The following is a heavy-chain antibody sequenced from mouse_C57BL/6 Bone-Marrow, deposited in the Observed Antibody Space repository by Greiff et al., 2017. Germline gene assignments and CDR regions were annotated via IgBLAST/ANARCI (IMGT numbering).Heavy chain of an antibody. CDR3: ARYLFY. CDR2: IYPGDGDT. V-gene: IGHV1-82*01. J-gene: IGHJ2*01. Sequence: VQLQESGPELVKPGASVKISCKASGYAFSSSWMNWVKQRPGKGLEWIGRIYPGDGDTNYNGKFKGKATLTADKSSSTAYMQLSSLTSEDSAVYFCARYLFYWGQGTTLTVSS. CDR1: GYAFSSSW.